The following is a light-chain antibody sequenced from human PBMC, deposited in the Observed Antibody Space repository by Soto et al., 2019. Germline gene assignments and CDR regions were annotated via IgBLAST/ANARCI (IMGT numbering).Light chain of an antibody. V-gene: IGKV3-15*01. Sequence: EVVMTQSPATLSVAPGERATLSCRASQSVSSNLAWYQQKPGQAPRHLIYAPSTRATGVPARFSGSGSGTEFTLTINSLQSEDFAIYYCQQYNNWPRTFGQGTKVEVK. J-gene: IGKJ1*01. CDR2: APS. CDR3: QQYNNWPRT. CDR1: QSVSSN.